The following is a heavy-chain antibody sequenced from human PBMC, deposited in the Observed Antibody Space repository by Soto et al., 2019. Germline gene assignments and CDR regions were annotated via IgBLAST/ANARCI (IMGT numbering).Heavy chain of an antibody. J-gene: IGHJ3*02. D-gene: IGHD4-17*01. CDR2: IYYSVST. V-gene: IGHV4-59*01. Sequence: SETLSLTCTVSGGSISSYYWGWIRHPPGEGLEWIGYIYYSVSTNYNPSLKSRVTISVDTSKNQFSLKLSSVTAADTAVYYCARVHDYGDYVTTFDIWGQGTMVTVSS. CDR1: GGSISSYY. CDR3: ARVHDYGDYVTTFDI.